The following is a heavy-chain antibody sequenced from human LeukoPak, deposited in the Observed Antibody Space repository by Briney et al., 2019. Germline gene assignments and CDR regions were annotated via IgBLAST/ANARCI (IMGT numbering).Heavy chain of an antibody. Sequence: PSETLSLTCTVSGGSISSGSYYWNWIRQPAGKGLEWIGRIYISGNTNYNPTLKSRVTISLDTSKNQFSLRLSSVTAADTAVYYCARNPLYCSSTSCPFAWGQGTLVTVSS. D-gene: IGHD2-2*01. CDR1: GGSISSGSYY. J-gene: IGHJ5*02. CDR3: ARNPLYCSSTSCPFA. CDR2: IYISGNT. V-gene: IGHV4-61*02.